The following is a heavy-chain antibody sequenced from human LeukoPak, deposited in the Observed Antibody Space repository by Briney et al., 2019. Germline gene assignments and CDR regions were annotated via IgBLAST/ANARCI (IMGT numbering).Heavy chain of an antibody. D-gene: IGHD6-13*01. Sequence: GESLKISCKGSGYSFTSYWIGWVRQMPGKGLEWMGIIYPGDSDTRYSPSFQGQVTISADKSISTAYLQWSSLKASDTAMYYCARLSMGSSSWYFDAFDIWGQGTMVTVSS. V-gene: IGHV5-51*01. CDR2: IYPGDSDT. CDR3: ARLSMGSSSWYFDAFDI. CDR1: GYSFTSYW. J-gene: IGHJ3*02.